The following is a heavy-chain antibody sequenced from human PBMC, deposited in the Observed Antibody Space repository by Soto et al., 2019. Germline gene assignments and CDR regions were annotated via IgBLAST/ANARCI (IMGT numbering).Heavy chain of an antibody. Sequence: SVKVSCKASGFTFTSSAMQWVRHARGQRLEWIGWIVVGSGNTNYAQKFQERVTITRDMSTSTAYMELSSLRSEDTAVYYCAAAQIRDWVFPYFDYWGQGTLVTVSS. V-gene: IGHV1-58*02. CDR2: IVVGSGNT. CDR1: GFTFTSSA. D-gene: IGHD3-9*01. CDR3: AAAQIRDWVFPYFDY. J-gene: IGHJ4*02.